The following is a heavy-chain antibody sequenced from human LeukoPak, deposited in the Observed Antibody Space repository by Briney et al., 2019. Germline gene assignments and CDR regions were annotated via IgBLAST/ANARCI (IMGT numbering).Heavy chain of an antibody. D-gene: IGHD3-9*01. CDR1: GFTFSSYW. J-gene: IGHJ6*02. V-gene: IGHV3-74*01. CDR2: INGDGRNI. CDR3: TRDLMDYDVSTGLHHYYMDV. Sequence: GSLRLSCIASGFTFSSYWMHWVRQDPRKGLVWVSRINGDGRNINYADSVRGRFTISRDNAKNTLYLQMNTLRVEDTAVYYCTRDLMDYDVSTGLHHYYMDVWGQGTTVTVSS.